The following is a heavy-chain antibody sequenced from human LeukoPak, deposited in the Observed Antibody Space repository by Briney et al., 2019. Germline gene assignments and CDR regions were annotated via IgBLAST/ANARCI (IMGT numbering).Heavy chain of an antibody. D-gene: IGHD3-3*01. V-gene: IGHV3-11*04. Sequence: GGSLRLSCAASGFTFSDYYMTWIRQAPGKGLEWVSYISKSGSTIYYADSVKGRFTISRDNAKNSLYLQMNSLRAEDTAVYYCARVVTIFGVVITGFDYWGQGTLVTVSS. CDR2: ISKSGSTI. J-gene: IGHJ4*02. CDR3: ARVVTIFGVVITGFDY. CDR1: GFTFSDYY.